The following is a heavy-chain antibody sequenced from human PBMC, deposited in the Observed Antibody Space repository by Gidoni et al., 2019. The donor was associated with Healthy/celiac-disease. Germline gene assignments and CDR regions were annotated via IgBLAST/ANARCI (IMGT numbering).Heavy chain of an antibody. Sequence: QVQLQESGPGLVKPSGTLSLTCAVSGGAISSSNWGSWVRQPPGKGLEWSGEIYHSGSTNYNPSLKSRVTISVDKSKNQFSLKLSSVTAADTAVYYCARDTAMSPYYYYGMDVWGQGTTVTVSS. CDR1: GGAISSSNW. CDR2: IYHSGST. J-gene: IGHJ6*02. D-gene: IGHD5-18*01. CDR3: ARDTAMSPYYYYGMDV. V-gene: IGHV4-4*02.